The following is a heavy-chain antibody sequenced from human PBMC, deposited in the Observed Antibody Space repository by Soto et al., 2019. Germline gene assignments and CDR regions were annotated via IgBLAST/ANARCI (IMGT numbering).Heavy chain of an antibody. Sequence: EVQLVESGGGLVKPGGSLRLSCAASGFTFSSYSMNWVRQAPGKGLEWVSSISSSSSYIYYADSVKGRFTISRDNAKNSLYLQMNSLRAEDTAVYYCASGLYCSSTSCNYFDYWGQGTLVTVSS. CDR1: GFTFSSYS. V-gene: IGHV3-21*01. CDR2: ISSSSSYI. J-gene: IGHJ4*02. CDR3: ASGLYCSSTSCNYFDY. D-gene: IGHD2-2*01.